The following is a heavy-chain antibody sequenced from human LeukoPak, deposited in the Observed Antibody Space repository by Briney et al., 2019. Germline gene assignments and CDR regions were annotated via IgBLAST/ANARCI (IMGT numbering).Heavy chain of an antibody. J-gene: IGHJ4*02. D-gene: IGHD1-26*01. CDR1: GFTLSVYS. CDR2: ISHSSTTI. Sequence: GGSLRLSCTVSGFTLSVYSMKWVRQAPGKGLEWVSYISHSSTTIYYADSVKGRFTISRDNSKNTLYLQMNSLRAEDTAAYYCAKGGSGNFPFDYWGQGTLVTVSS. CDR3: AKGGSGNFPFDY. V-gene: IGHV3-48*01.